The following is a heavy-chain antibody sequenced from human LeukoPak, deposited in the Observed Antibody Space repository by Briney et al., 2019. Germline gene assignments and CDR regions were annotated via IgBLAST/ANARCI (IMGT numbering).Heavy chain of an antibody. D-gene: IGHD5-18*01. CDR3: ASPTAMDTSNPGYFDY. V-gene: IGHV4-39*01. J-gene: IGHJ4*02. CDR1: GDSISTSKSY. CDR2: IYYSGST. Sequence: SDTLSLTCTVSGDSISTSKSYWGWIRQPPGKGLEWIGSIYYSGSTYYNPSLKSRVTISVDTSKNQFSLKLSSVTAADTAVYYCASPTAMDTSNPGYFDYWGQGTLVTVSS.